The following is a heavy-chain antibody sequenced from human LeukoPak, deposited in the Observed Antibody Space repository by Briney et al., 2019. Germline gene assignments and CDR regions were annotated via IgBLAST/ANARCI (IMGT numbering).Heavy chain of an antibody. Sequence: TGGSLRLSCAASGFTFDSYAMSWVRQAPGKGLEWVSAVSRFGGTTYYANSTKGRLTISRDNSNITVYLQMNSLRVGVTALYYCVKHVGSRWSNNRFDPWGQGTLVTVS. V-gene: IGHV3-23*01. J-gene: IGHJ5*02. CDR1: GFTFDSYA. CDR2: VSRFGGTT. CDR3: VKHVGSRWSNNRFDP. D-gene: IGHD6-13*01.